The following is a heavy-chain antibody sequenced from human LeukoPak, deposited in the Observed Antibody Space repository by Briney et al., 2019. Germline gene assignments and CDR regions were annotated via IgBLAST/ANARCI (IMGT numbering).Heavy chain of an antibody. CDR1: GFSFSSYW. CDR3: ARDRISAISRGWFDP. CDR2: IKEDGSEK. V-gene: IGHV3-7*01. Sequence: GGSLRLSCAASGFSFSSYWMSWVRQAPGKGLEWLANIKEDGSEKYYVDSVKGRFTISRDNAKNSLYLQMNSLRVEDAAVYYCARDRISAISRGWFDPWGQGTLVTVSS. J-gene: IGHJ5*02. D-gene: IGHD2-21*01.